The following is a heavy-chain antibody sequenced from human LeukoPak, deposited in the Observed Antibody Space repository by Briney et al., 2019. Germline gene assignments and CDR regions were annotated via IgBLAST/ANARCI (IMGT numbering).Heavy chain of an antibody. CDR2: ISAYNGNT. Sequence: ASVKVSCKASGYTFTSYGISWVRQAPGQGLEWMGWISAYNGNTNYAQELQGRVTMTTDTSTSTAYMELRSLRSDDTAVYYCAVGYSSSWYHLDYYYYGMDVWGQGTTVTVSS. CDR1: GYTFTSYG. CDR3: AVGYSSSWYHLDYYYYGMDV. J-gene: IGHJ6*02. D-gene: IGHD6-13*01. V-gene: IGHV1-18*01.